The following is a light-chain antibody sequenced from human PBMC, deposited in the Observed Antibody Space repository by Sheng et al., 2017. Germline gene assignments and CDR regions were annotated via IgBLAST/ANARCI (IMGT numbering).Light chain of an antibody. V-gene: IGLV1-40*01. CDR2: GNS. CDR1: SSNIGGSYD. CDR3: QSYDKNLRYV. J-gene: IGLJ1*01. Sequence: QSGLTQPPSVSGAPGQTVTISCSGSSSNIGGSYDVHWYQQLPDTTPKLIIFGNSNRPSGVPDRFSGSKSGTSASLAITGLQAEDEADYYCQSYDKNLRYVFGTGTKVSVL.